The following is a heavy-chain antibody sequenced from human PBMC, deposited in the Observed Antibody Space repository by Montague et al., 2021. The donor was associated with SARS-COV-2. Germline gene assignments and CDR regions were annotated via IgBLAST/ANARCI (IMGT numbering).Heavy chain of an antibody. V-gene: IGHV3-21*01. CDR3: ARDGWMTTMTTFDY. CDR2: ISTSTYI. Sequence: SLRLSCAASGFTFNSYNMNWVRQAPGKGLEWVSHISTSTYIDYADSVEGRFTISRDNAKSSLYLQMHSLRVEDTAVYYCARDGWMTTMTTFDYWGQGTLVTVSS. CDR1: GFTFNSYN. J-gene: IGHJ4*02. D-gene: IGHD4-17*01.